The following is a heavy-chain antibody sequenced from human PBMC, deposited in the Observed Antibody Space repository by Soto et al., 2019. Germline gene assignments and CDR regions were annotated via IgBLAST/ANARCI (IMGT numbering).Heavy chain of an antibody. Sequence: PSETLSLTCSVTGGSISSSNFYWGWIRQPPGKGLEWIGSIYYSGSTNYNPSLKSRVTISVDTSKNQFSLKLSSVTAADTAVYYCARHLCLSSGCQNDAFDIWGQGTMVTVSS. CDR1: GGSISSSNFY. CDR3: ARHLCLSSGCQNDAFDI. J-gene: IGHJ3*02. D-gene: IGHD6-19*01. CDR2: IYYSGST. V-gene: IGHV4-39*01.